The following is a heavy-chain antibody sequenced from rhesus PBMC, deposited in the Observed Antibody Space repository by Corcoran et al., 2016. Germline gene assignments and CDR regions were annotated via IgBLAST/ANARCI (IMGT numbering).Heavy chain of an antibody. D-gene: IGHD2-39*01. CDR2: ISVSGGST. Sequence: QLQLQESGPGLVKPSATLSLTCAVSAGSIRSNYWSWIRHPPGKGLEWIGRISVSGGSTDYNPSRKSRVNISTDTSKNQFSRKLSSVTAADTAVYYCAAPYCSRGVCYLNKYNSLDVWGRGVLVTVSS. V-gene: IGHV4-173*01. CDR1: AGSIRSNY. J-gene: IGHJ5-2*02. CDR3: AAPYCSRGVCYLNKYNSLDV.